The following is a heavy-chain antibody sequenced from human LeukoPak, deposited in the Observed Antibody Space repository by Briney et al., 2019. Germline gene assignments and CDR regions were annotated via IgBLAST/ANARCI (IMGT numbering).Heavy chain of an antibody. V-gene: IGHV1-18*01. D-gene: IGHD2-2*01. CDR1: GYTFTSYG. CDR3: ARFGLEHFQYCSSTSCYDPRGDGGTDYYYYGMDV. CDR2: ISAYNGNT. Sequence: ASVKVSFKASGYTFTSYGISWVRQAPGQGLEWMGWISAYNGNTNYAQKLQGRVTMTTDTSTSTAYMELRSLRSDVTAVYYCARFGLEHFQYCSSTSCYDPRGDGGTDYYYYGMDVWGQGTTVTVSS. J-gene: IGHJ6*02.